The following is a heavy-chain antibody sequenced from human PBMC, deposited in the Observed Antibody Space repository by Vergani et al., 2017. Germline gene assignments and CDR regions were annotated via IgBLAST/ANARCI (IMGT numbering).Heavy chain of an antibody. CDR2: INTTTGKP. CDR3: ARVLNGYDSCGSLGN. J-gene: IGHJ4*02. Sequence: QVQLVQSGPELKKPGASVKISCKASGYTFTRYAINWVRQAPGQGLEWMGWINTTTGKPTYAQGFTGRFVFSLDTSVTAAYLQINSLKAEDSALYYCARVLNGYDSCGSLGNWGQGTLLTVSS. V-gene: IGHV7-4-1*02. CDR1: GYTFTRYA. D-gene: IGHD3-22*01.